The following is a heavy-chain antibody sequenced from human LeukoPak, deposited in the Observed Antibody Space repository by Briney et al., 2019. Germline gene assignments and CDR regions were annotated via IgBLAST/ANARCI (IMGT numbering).Heavy chain of an antibody. CDR3: ARDRGPRTGFMVREAYDY. J-gene: IGHJ4*02. D-gene: IGHD3-10*01. CDR2: INTDGSIT. V-gene: IGHV3-74*01. Sequence: GGSLRLSCAASGFTFRPSCMHWVRQAPGKGLVWVSCINTDGSITNYADSVKGRFSISRDNAKNTLYLQMSSLRAEDTAVYYCARDRGPRTGFMVREAYDYWGQGTLVTVSS. CDR1: GFTFRPSC.